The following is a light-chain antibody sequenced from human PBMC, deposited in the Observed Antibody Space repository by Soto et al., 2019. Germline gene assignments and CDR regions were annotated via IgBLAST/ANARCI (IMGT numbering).Light chain of an antibody. V-gene: IGKV1-5*01. CDR1: QRISTW. Sequence: DIQRTQSPSTLSASVGDGVTITCRASQRISTWLAWYQQKTGKAPKLLIYAASSLQSGVPSMFSGRGSGTDFTLTISSLKPDDFATYYCQHSNSFSWTFGIGTKVDIK. J-gene: IGKJ1*01. CDR3: QHSNSFSWT. CDR2: AAS.